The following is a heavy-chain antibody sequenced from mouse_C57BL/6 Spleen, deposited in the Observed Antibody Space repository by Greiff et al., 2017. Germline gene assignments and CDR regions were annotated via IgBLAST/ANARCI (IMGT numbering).Heavy chain of an antibody. CDR3: TRVRVWSYYDGDY. Sequence: QVQLQQSGAELVRPGASVTLSCKASGYTFTDYEMHWVKQTPVHGLEWIGAIDPETGGTAYNQKFKGKAILTADKSSSTSYIELRSRTSEVSSVYYCTRVRVWSYYDGDYWGQGTTLTVSS. D-gene: IGHD1-1*01. CDR1: GYTFTDYE. V-gene: IGHV1-15*01. J-gene: IGHJ2*01. CDR2: IDPETGGT.